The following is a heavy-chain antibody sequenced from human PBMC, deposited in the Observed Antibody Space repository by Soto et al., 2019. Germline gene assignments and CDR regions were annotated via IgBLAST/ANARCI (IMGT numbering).Heavy chain of an antibody. Sequence: QVQLVQSGAEVKEPGASVKVSCKASGYTFSNYDVNWVRQAPGQGLEWMASINPGTGATGYDKRFHGRPTVTRDTSINTAYMELSSLRSDDRAVYYCARGVALDYWGQGTLVTVS. CDR2: INPGTGAT. V-gene: IGHV1-8*01. D-gene: IGHD5-12*01. CDR3: ARGVALDY. J-gene: IGHJ4*02. CDR1: GYTFSNYD.